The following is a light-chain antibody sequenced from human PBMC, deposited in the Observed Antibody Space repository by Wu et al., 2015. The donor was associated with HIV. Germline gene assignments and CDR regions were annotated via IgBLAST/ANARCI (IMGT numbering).Light chain of an antibody. CDR1: EDLASDY. V-gene: IGKV3-20*01. Sequence: EIVLTQSPATLSLSPGETATLSCRASEDLASDYLAWFQQRPGQAPTLLIYGASYRATGVPDRFSASGSGADFSLTIRRLEPEDFAVYYCQRYNSDPYNFGQGTKLEIK. J-gene: IGKJ2*01. CDR3: QRYNSDPYN. CDR2: GAS.